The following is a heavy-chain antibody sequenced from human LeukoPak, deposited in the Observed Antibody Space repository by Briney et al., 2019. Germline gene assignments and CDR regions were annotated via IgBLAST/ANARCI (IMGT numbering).Heavy chain of an antibody. CDR1: DGSISSYY. Sequence: SETLSLTCTVSDGSISSYYWSWIRQPPGKGLEWIGYIYNRGSTNYNPSLKSRVTISVDTSKKQFSLKLTSVTVADTAVYYCARETSQKGAHYMDVWGKGTTVTISS. J-gene: IGHJ6*03. CDR3: ARETSQKGAHYMDV. V-gene: IGHV4-59*01. D-gene: IGHD3-16*01. CDR2: IYNRGST.